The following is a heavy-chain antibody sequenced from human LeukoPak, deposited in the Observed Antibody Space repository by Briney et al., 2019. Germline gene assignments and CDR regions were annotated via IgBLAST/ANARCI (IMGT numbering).Heavy chain of an antibody. Sequence: PSRTLSLTCSVSGGSIGSGDYYWTWIRQPPGKGLEWIGYVYYTGGTDYNPSLRSRVTISVDTSKNQFSLKLTSVTAADTAVYYCARGNGEQQLTGDYWGQGTLVTVSS. V-gene: IGHV4-30-4*01. CDR3: ARGNGEQQLTGDY. CDR1: GGSIGSGDYY. J-gene: IGHJ4*02. CDR2: VYYTGGT. D-gene: IGHD6-13*01.